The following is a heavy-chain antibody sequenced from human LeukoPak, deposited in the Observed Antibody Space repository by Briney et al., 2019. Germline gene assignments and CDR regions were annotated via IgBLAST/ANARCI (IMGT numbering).Heavy chain of an antibody. Sequence: GGSLRLSCAASGFTFSSYAMSWVRQAPGKGLEWVSAISGSGGSTYYADSVKGRFTISRDNSKNTLCLQMNSLRAEDTAVYYCAKSPPQYYYDSSGYYYVYWGQGTLVTVSS. CDR3: AKSPPQYYYDSSGYYYVY. V-gene: IGHV3-23*01. D-gene: IGHD3-22*01. CDR1: GFTFSSYA. CDR2: ISGSGGST. J-gene: IGHJ4*02.